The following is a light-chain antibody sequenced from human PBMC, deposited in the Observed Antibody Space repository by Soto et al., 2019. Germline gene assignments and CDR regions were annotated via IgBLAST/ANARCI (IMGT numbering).Light chain of an antibody. V-gene: IGKV3-20*01. J-gene: IGKJ1*01. Sequence: EIVLTQSPGTLSLSPGERATLSCRASQSVSNHYLAWYQQKPGQAPRLLIYVASNRATGIPDRFSGTWSGTEFTLTISRLEPEDFAVYYCQQYGSSGTFGQGTKVDIK. CDR3: QQYGSSGT. CDR2: VAS. CDR1: QSVSNHY.